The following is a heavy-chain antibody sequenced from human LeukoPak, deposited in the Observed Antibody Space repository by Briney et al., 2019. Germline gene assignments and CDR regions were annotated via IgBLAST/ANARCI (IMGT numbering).Heavy chain of an antibody. CDR1: GGSFSGYY. V-gene: IGHV4-34*01. D-gene: IGHD3-3*01. CDR3: ARGRSYELCSGYRHCCDY. CDR2: INHSGST. J-gene: IGHJ4*02. Sequence: SETLSLTCAVYGGSFSGYYLSWIRQPPGPGREWFGEINHSGSTNYNPSLQSRVTISVDQSKNQFSLTLCSLTASDTAVYYCARGRSYELCSGYRHCCDYWGQGTLVTVSS.